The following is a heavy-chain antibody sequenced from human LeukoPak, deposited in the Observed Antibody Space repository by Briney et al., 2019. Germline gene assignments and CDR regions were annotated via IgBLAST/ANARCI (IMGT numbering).Heavy chain of an antibody. CDR3: ARDSSSYPGFDY. V-gene: IGHV1-2*02. D-gene: IGHD2-2*01. CDR2: INPNSGGT. Sequence: GASVKVSCKASGYTFTGYYMHWVRQVPGQGLEWMGWINPNSGGTNYAQKFQGRVTMTRDTSISTAYMELSRLRSDDTAVYYCARDSSSYPGFDYWGQGTLVTVSS. J-gene: IGHJ4*02. CDR1: GYTFTGYY.